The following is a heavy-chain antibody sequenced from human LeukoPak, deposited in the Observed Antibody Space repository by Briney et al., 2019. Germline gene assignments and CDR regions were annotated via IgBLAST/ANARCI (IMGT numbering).Heavy chain of an antibody. CDR1: GFTFSSYA. CDR3: ARVRDAYNYFHY. V-gene: IGHV3-23*01. Sequence: GGSLRLSCAASGFTFSSYAMSWVRQAPGKGLEWVSAMSASGGSTYYADSVKGRFTMSRDNAKNSLYLQMNSLRAEDTAVYYCARVRDAYNYFHYWGQGTLVTASS. D-gene: IGHD2-2*01. J-gene: IGHJ4*02. CDR2: MSASGGST.